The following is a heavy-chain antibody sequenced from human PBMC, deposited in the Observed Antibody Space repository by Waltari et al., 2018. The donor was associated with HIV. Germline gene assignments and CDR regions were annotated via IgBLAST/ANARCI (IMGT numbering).Heavy chain of an antibody. V-gene: IGHV3-53*01. CDR2: IYSGGSR. D-gene: IGHD1-26*01. CDR1: GFTASSNY. CDR3: ARDPRSSGYYGVDV. Sequence: EVKLVESGGGLIETGGSLRLSCAASGFTASSNYRSWVCQAPGKGLEWVSVIYSGGSRYYADSVEGRFTISRDNSKNTVSLHMNSLRAEDTAVYYCARDPRSSGYYGVDVWGQGTAVTVSS. J-gene: IGHJ6*02.